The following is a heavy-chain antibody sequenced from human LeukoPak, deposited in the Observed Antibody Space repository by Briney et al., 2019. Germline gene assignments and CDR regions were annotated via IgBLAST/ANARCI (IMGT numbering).Heavy chain of an antibody. J-gene: IGHJ6*02. CDR3: AKDGGRRAYYYYGMDV. CDR1: GFTFSSYW. D-gene: IGHD3-10*01. CDR2: INSDGSTT. Sequence: GGSLRLSCAASGFTFSSYWVHWVRQAPGKGLVWVSRINSDGSTTNYADSVKGRFTISRDNAKNTLCLQMNSLRAEDTAVYYCAKDGGRRAYYYYGMDVWGQGTTVTVSS. V-gene: IGHV3-74*01.